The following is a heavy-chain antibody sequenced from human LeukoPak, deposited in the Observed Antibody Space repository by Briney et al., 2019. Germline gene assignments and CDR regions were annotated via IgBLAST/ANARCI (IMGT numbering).Heavy chain of an antibody. CDR1: GFTFSSYG. CDR3: AKALVDSGNYYYYYGMDV. J-gene: IGHJ6*02. D-gene: IGHD2-15*01. Sequence: PGGSLRLSCAASGFTFSSYGMHWVRQAPGKGLEWVAVISYDGSNKYYVDSVKGRFTISRDNSKNTLYLQMNSLRAEDTAVYYCAKALVDSGNYYYYYGMDVWGQGTTVTVSS. V-gene: IGHV3-30*18. CDR2: ISYDGSNK.